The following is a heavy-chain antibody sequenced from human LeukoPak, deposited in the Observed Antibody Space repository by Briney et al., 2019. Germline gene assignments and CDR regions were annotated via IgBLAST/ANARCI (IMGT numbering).Heavy chain of an antibody. CDR2: INSDGSST. Sequence: PGGSLRLSCAASGFTFSSYWLHWVRQAPGKGLVWVSRINSDGSSTSYADSVKGRFTISRDNAKNTLYLQMNSLRAEDTAVYYCASRSSSWYGFDYWGQGTLVTVSS. CDR1: GFTFSSYW. CDR3: ASRSSSWYGFDY. J-gene: IGHJ4*02. V-gene: IGHV3-74*01. D-gene: IGHD6-13*01.